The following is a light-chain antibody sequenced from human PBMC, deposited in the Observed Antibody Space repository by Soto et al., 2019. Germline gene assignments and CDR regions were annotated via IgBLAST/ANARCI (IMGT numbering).Light chain of an antibody. CDR3: QQRTNWPRSFT. CDR2: DTS. Sequence: EIVLTQSPATLSLSPGERANLSCRASQSVSSYLAWYQQKPGQAPRLLIYDTSKRATGIPARFSGSGSGTDFTLTISSLEPEDFAVYYCQQRTNWPRSFTFGPGTNVDIK. CDR1: QSVSSY. J-gene: IGKJ3*01. V-gene: IGKV3-11*01.